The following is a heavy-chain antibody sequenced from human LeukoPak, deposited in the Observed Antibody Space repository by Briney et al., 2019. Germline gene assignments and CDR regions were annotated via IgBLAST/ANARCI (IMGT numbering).Heavy chain of an antibody. CDR2: ISSRGDST. Sequence: GGSLILSCAAYGFIFSNYAMSCVRQVPGRGLEWVSTISSRGDSTYVADSVKGRFTISRDNSKNSLYLQMNTVRAEDTAVYYCVKGPRPDITVAHTVENWGQGTLVTVSS. J-gene: IGHJ4*02. CDR1: GFIFSNYA. V-gene: IGHV3-23*01. D-gene: IGHD6-19*01. CDR3: VKGPRPDITVAHTVEN.